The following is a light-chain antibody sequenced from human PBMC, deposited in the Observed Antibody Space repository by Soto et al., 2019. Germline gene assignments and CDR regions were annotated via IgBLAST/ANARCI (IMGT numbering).Light chain of an antibody. Sequence: DIQMTQSPSSVSASVGDRVTITCRASQDISSWLAWYQQKPGKAPNLLIYAASTLQSGVPSRFSGSGSGTDFTLTISSLRPEDFATYYCQQANSFPRTFGQGTKVEIK. CDR1: QDISSW. J-gene: IGKJ1*01. V-gene: IGKV1-12*01. CDR2: AAS. CDR3: QQANSFPRT.